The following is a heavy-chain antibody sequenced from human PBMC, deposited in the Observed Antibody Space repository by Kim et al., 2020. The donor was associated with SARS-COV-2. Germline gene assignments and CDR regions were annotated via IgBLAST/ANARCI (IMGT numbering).Heavy chain of an antibody. Sequence: GRLTISRDNSKNQLYLQMNSLRAEDTAVYYCAKATFYDFWSGPTPPYFDYWGQGTLVTVSS. V-gene: IGHV3-23*01. J-gene: IGHJ4*02. CDR3: AKATFYDFWSGPTPPYFDY. D-gene: IGHD3-3*01.